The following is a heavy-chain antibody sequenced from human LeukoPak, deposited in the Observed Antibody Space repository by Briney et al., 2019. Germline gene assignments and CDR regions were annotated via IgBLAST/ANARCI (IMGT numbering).Heavy chain of an antibody. CDR1: GFTFSSYA. J-gene: IGHJ4*02. V-gene: IGHV3-23*01. Sequence: GGSLRLSCAASGFTFSSYAMSWVRQAPGKGLEWVSAISDNGDSTNYADSVKGRFTISRDNSKSTLYLQMSSLRAEDTAVYYCAKAGWSWYFDSWGQGTQATVSS. CDR3: AKAGWSWYFDS. CDR2: ISDNGDST. D-gene: IGHD1-26*01.